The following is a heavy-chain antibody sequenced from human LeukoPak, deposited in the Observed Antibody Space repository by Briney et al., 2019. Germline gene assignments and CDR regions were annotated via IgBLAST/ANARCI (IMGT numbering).Heavy chain of an antibody. CDR1: GFTFSSYE. CDR2: ISSSGSTI. Sequence: GGPLRLSCAASGFTFSSYEMNGVRQSPGKGLEGVSYISSSGSTIYYADSVKGRFTISRDNAKNSLYLQMNSLRAEDTAVYYCARVGAGVSATHWGQGTLVTVSS. CDR3: ARVGAGVSATH. V-gene: IGHV3-48*03. D-gene: IGHD3-10*01. J-gene: IGHJ4*02.